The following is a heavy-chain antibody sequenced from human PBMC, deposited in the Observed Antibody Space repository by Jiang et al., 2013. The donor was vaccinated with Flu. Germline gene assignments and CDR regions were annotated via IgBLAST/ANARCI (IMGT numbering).Heavy chain of an antibody. CDR3: ATLRGSTYDTYLMDS. V-gene: IGHV3-30*02. CDR1: GFTFNYFG. D-gene: IGHD2-2*01. CDR2: IRFDGSSK. J-gene: IGHJ4*02. Sequence: QLLESGGGVVQPGGSLRLSCAASGFTFNYFGMHWVRQAPGKGLEWVAFIRFDGSSKFYAESVKGRFTISRDNSKNTLYLQMNGLRGEDTAVYFCATLRGSTYDTYLMDSWGQGTLVTVSS.